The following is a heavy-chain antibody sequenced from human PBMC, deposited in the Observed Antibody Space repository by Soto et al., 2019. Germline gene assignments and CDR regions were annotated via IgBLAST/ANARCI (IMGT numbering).Heavy chain of an antibody. Sequence: PGGSLRLSCAASGFTFSSYAMHWVRQAPGKGLEWVAVISYDGSNKYYADSVKGRFTISRDNSKNTLYLQMNSLRAEDTAVYYCARAKPSIAARLPVVYWGQGTLVTVSS. CDR3: ARAKPSIAARLPVVY. J-gene: IGHJ4*02. V-gene: IGHV3-30-3*01. CDR2: ISYDGSNK. D-gene: IGHD6-6*01. CDR1: GFTFSSYA.